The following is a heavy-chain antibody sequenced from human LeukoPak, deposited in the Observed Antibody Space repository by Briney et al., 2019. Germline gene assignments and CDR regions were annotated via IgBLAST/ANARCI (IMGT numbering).Heavy chain of an antibody. CDR2: ISGSGSGT. D-gene: IGHD6-13*01. J-gene: IGHJ3*02. Sequence: GGSLRLSCPASGFTFDTHGMSWVRLAPGMGLEWVSAISGSGSGTYYADSVKGRFTISRDNSKNTLYLQMNSLRAEDTAVYYCAKPSAAGPGTDAFDIWGQGTMVTVSS. CDR1: GFTFDTHG. V-gene: IGHV3-23*01. CDR3: AKPSAAGPGTDAFDI.